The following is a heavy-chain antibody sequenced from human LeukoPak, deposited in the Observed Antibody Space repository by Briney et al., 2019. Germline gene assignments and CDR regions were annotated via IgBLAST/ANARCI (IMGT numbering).Heavy chain of an antibody. Sequence: ASVTVSCKASGYTFTSYGISWVRQAPGQGLEWMGWISAYNGNTNYAQKLQGRVTMTTDTSTSTAYMELRSLRSDDTAVYYCARTELYSSSWYGPLDYWGQGTLVTVSS. D-gene: IGHD6-13*01. V-gene: IGHV1-18*01. CDR1: GYTFTSYG. CDR2: ISAYNGNT. J-gene: IGHJ4*02. CDR3: ARTELYSSSWYGPLDY.